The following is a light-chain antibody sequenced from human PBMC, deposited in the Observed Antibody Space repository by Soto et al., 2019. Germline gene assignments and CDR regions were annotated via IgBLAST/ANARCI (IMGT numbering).Light chain of an antibody. V-gene: IGKV3-15*01. CDR3: QHYNSYSEA. CDR1: QSVNSN. Sequence: ETVMTQSPATLSVSPGERATLSCRASQSVNSNLAWYQQKLGQAPRVLIYGASTRATGIPDRFSGSGSGTEFILTISSLQPDDFATYYCQHYNSYSEAFGQGTKVDIK. J-gene: IGKJ1*01. CDR2: GAS.